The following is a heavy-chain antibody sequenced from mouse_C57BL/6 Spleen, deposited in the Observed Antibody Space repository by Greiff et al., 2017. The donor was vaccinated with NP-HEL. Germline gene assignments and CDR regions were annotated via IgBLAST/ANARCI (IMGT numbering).Heavy chain of an antibody. J-gene: IGHJ4*01. V-gene: IGHV7-1*01. Sequence: EVQGVDSGGGLVQSGRSLRLSCATSGFTFSDFYMEWVRQAPGKGLEWIAASRNKANDYTTEYSASVKGRFIVSRDTSQSILYLQMNALRAEDTAIYYCARDSFSTTGLYAMDYWGQGTSVTVSS. CDR3: ARDSFSTTGLYAMDY. CDR2: SRNKANDYTT. CDR1: GFTFSDFY. D-gene: IGHD1-1*01.